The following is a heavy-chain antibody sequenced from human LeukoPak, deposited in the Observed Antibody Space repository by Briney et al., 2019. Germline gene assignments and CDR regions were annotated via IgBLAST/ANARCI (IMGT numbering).Heavy chain of an antibody. J-gene: IGHJ5*02. V-gene: IGHV3-9*01. CDR1: GFTFDDYA. Sequence: GRSLRLSCAASGFTFDDYAMHWVRQAPGKGLEWVSGISWNSGSIGYADSVKGRFTISRDNAKNSLYLQMNSLRAEDTALYYCAKDTLSRDGYTSGDGFDPWGQGTLVTVSS. CDR3: AKDTLSRDGYTSGDGFDP. D-gene: IGHD5-24*01. CDR2: ISWNSGSI.